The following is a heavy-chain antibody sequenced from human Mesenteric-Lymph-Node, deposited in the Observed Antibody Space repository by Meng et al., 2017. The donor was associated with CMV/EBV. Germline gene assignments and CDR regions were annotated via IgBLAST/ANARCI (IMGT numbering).Heavy chain of an antibody. CDR1: GGTFSNYA. CDR2: MNPNSGNT. Sequence: ASVKVSCKASGGTFSNYAISWVRQAPGQGLEWMGWMNPNSGNTGYAQKFQGRVTMTRNTSISTAYMELSSLRSEDTAVYYCARALSQLLRFLEWPVPYGMDVWGQGTTVTVSS. D-gene: IGHD3-3*01. V-gene: IGHV1-8*02. J-gene: IGHJ6*02. CDR3: ARALSQLLRFLEWPVPYGMDV.